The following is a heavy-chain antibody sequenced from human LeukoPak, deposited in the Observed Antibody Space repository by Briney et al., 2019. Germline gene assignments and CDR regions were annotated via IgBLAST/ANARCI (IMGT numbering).Heavy chain of an antibody. CDR2: IYYSGST. CDR3: ARQYSDILTGYHRGELYWYFDL. CDR1: GGSISSSTYY. J-gene: IGHJ2*01. D-gene: IGHD3-9*01. Sequence: SETLSLTCSVSGGSISSSTYYWGWIRQPPGKGLEWIGTIYYSGSTYYNPSLKSRVTISVDTSKNQFSLKLSSVTAADTAVYYCARQYSDILTGYHRGELYWYFDLWGRGTLVTVSS. V-gene: IGHV4-39*01.